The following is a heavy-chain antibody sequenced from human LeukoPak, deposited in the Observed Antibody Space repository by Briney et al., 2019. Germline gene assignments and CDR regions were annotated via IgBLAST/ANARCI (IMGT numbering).Heavy chain of an antibody. Sequence: SETLSLTCTVSGGSISSYYWSWIRQPPGKGLEWIGYIYYSGSTNYNPSLKGRVTISVDTSKNQFSLKLSSVTAADTAVYYCATLYSSGWLQHWGQGTLVTVSS. V-gene: IGHV4-59*08. J-gene: IGHJ1*01. D-gene: IGHD6-19*01. CDR1: GGSISSYY. CDR3: ATLYSSGWLQH. CDR2: IYYSGST.